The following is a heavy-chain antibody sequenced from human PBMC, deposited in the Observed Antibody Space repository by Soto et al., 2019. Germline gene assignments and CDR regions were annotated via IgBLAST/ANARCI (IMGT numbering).Heavy chain of an antibody. CDR2: MNPSSANT. V-gene: IGHV1-8*01. J-gene: IGHJ6*02. CDR3: TRGQEVWWNAGPLGLHGLDV. D-gene: IGHD3-16*01. Sequence: ASVKVSCKASRYTFISYDINWVRQAPGQGLEWMGWMNPSSANTGYAQKFQGRISMTRSTSMNTAYMELNSLTSEDTAVYYCTRGQEVWWNAGPLGLHGLDVWGQATTVTVSS. CDR1: RYTFISYD.